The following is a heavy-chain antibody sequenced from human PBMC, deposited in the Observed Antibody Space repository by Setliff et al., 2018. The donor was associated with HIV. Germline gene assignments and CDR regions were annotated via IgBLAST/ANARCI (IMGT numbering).Heavy chain of an antibody. CDR2: IHYSGSN. Sequence: SETLSLTCTVFGGSLSGTNYVWGWIRQTPRKGLEWIGTIHYSGSNSYNPSLESRITISVDTSKNQFFLRLKSVSAADTAVYYCARDKMEAPAGTKGYYYYYGMDVWGQGTTVTVSS. D-gene: IGHD2-2*01. V-gene: IGHV4-39*02. CDR3: ARDKMEAPAGTKGYYYYYGMDV. CDR1: GGSLSGTNYV. J-gene: IGHJ6*02.